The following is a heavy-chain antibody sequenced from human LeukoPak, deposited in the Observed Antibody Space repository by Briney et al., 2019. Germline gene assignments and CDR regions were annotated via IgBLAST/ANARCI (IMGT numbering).Heavy chain of an antibody. D-gene: IGHD2-15*01. J-gene: IGHJ1*01. CDR1: GFTFSSYA. Sequence: PGGSLRLSCAASGFTFSSYAMGWVRQAPGKGLEWVSAISGSVGSTYYADSAKGRFTISRDNSKNTLYLQMNSLRAEDTAVYYCAKDLVDIVVVVAATGAEYFQHWGQGTLVTVSS. V-gene: IGHV3-23*01. CDR3: AKDLVDIVVVVAATGAEYFQH. CDR2: ISGSVGST.